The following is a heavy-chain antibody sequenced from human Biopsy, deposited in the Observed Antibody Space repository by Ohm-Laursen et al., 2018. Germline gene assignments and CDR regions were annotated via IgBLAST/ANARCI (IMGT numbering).Heavy chain of an antibody. D-gene: IGHD2/OR15-2a*01. V-gene: IGHV4-59*01. CDR2: MYYSGST. CDR3: ARATNSTGWPYYYFYGMDV. Sequence: SETLSLTCTVSGGSLNFYYWSWIRQPPGKGLEWIGYMYYSGSTKYNPSLKSRVTISVDTSKNQFSLRLNSVTAADTAVYYCARATNSTGWPYYYFYGMDVWGQGTTVTVSS. CDR1: GGSLNFYY. J-gene: IGHJ6*02.